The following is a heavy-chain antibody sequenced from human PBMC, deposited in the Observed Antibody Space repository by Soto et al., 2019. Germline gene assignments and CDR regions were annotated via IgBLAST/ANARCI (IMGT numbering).Heavy chain of an antibody. CDR2: ISGGSYST. Sequence: GGSLRLSCAASGFTFSSYAMNWVRQAPGKGLEWVSAISGGSYSTYYADSVKGRFTISRDNSKNTLYLQMNSLRAEDTAVYYCARPESSFSWGNGPDYWGQGTLVTVSS. J-gene: IGHJ4*02. CDR1: GFTFSSYA. V-gene: IGHV3-23*01. CDR3: ARPESSFSWGNGPDY. D-gene: IGHD3-16*01.